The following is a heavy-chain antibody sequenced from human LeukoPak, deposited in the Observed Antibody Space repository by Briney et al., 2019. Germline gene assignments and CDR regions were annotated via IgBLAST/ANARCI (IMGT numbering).Heavy chain of an antibody. CDR1: GFTFSSYG. V-gene: IGHV3-30*03. J-gene: IGHJ4*02. CDR2: ISYYGSNK. CDR3: TTLPQTTVTTAVGY. Sequence: GGSLRLSCAASGFTFSSYGMHWVRQAPGKGLEWVAVISYYGSNKYYADSVKGRFTISRDNSKNTLYLQMNSLRAEDTAVYYCTTLPQTTVTTAVGYWGQGTLVTVSS. D-gene: IGHD4-17*01.